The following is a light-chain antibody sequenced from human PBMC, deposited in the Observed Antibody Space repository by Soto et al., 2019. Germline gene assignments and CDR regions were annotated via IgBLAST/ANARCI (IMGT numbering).Light chain of an antibody. Sequence: EIVLTQSPDTLSLSPGERATLSCRASQSVSSSYLAWYQQKPGQAPRLLIYGASSRATGIPDRFSGSGSGTDFTLTISRLEPEDFAVYYCQQYGSSRTFGQGTKLEIK. V-gene: IGKV3-20*01. CDR3: QQYGSSRT. CDR2: GAS. CDR1: QSVSSSY. J-gene: IGKJ2*01.